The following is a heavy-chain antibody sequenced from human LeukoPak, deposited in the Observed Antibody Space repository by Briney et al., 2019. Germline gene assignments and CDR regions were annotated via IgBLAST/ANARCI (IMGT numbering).Heavy chain of an antibody. Sequence: PSETLSLTCTVSGYSISSGYYWGWIRPPTGKGLEWIGIIYHSGSTYYNPSLKSRVTISVDTSKNQFSLKLSSVTAADTAVYYCARGPGSYGSGYYYYYMDVWGKGTTVTVSS. CDR2: IYHSGST. J-gene: IGHJ6*03. CDR3: ARGPGSYGSGYYYYYMDV. V-gene: IGHV4-38-2*02. D-gene: IGHD3-10*01. CDR1: GYSISSGYY.